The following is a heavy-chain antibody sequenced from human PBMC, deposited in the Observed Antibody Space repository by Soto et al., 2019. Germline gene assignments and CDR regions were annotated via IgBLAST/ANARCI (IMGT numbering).Heavy chain of an antibody. Sequence: EVQLLEAGGNLIQPGGSLRLSCAASGFSFSNYAMSWVRQAPGQGLEWLSAISGPGSTIYYADSVKGRFTISIDNSKNTLYLQMNSLTGEDTAVDYCANMLTMVRGVTGLRDFDFWGQGTLVTVAS. CDR3: ANMLTMVRGVTGLRDFDF. V-gene: IGHV3-23*01. D-gene: IGHD3-10*01. J-gene: IGHJ4*02. CDR1: GFSFSNYA. CDR2: ISGPGSTI.